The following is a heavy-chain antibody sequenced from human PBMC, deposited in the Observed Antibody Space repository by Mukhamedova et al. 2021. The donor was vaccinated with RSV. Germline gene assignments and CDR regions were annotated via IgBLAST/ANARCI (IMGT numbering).Heavy chain of an antibody. D-gene: IGHD1-14*01. J-gene: IGHJ1*01. Sequence: MTWVRQAPGKGLEWVATIKQDGSEEYYVDSVKGRFTISRDNAKNSLFLQMNSLRAEDTAVYYCTRDREPAGRFFQYWGQGTLVTVS. CDR2: IKQDGSEE. CDR3: TRDREPAGRFFQY. V-gene: IGHV3-7*01.